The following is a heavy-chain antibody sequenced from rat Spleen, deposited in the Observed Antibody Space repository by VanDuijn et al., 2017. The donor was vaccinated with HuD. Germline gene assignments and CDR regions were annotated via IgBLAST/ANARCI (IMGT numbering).Heavy chain of an antibody. J-gene: IGHJ2*01. Sequence: EVQLVESDGGLVQPGRSLKLSCAASGFAFSDYYMAWVRQAPTKGLDWVATINYDGISTFYRDSLKARFTISRDNAKSTLYLQMDSLRSEDTATYYCATRDGGYPYWGQGAMVTVSS. CDR3: ATRDGGYPY. CDR1: GFAFSDYY. D-gene: IGHD1-11*01. V-gene: IGHV5-29*01. CDR2: INYDGIST.